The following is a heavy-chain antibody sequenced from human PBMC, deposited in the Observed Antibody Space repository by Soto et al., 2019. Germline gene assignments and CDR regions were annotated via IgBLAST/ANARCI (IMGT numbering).Heavy chain of an antibody. V-gene: IGHV4-4*07. J-gene: IGHJ4*02. CDR1: GGSINSYW. CDR2: VYSSGTT. CDR3: ARDIASYAYGEGY. D-gene: IGHD2-21*01. Sequence: SETLSLTCTVSGGSINSYWWSWIRQPAGKGLEWIGRVYSSGTTYYNPSLNSRATMSVETSKNQFSLKLSSVTAADPAVYYCARDIASYAYGEGYWGQGIQVTVSS.